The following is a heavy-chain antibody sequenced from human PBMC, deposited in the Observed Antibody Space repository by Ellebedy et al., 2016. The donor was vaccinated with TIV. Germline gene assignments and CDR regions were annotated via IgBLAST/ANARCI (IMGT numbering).Heavy chain of an antibody. CDR2: IYSGGST. V-gene: IGHV3-53*01. D-gene: IGHD2-21*02. CDR3: VRGADDLSNYLFY. CDR1: GCTVSSTY. J-gene: IGHJ4*02. Sequence: GESLKISCAASGCTVSSTYMSWVRQAPGKGLEWVSAIYSGGSTYYADSVKGRFTISRDNSKNALYLQMHSLRAEDTAVYFCVRGADDLSNYLFYWGQGTLVTVSS.